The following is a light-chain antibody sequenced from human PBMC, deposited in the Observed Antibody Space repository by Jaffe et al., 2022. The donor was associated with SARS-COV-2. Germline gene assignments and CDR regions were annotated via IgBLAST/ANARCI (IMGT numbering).Light chain of an antibody. CDR2: EDN. V-gene: IGLV1-51*02. CDR3: GAWDDSLHAAL. CDR1: RSNIGVNY. Sequence: QSVLTQPPSVSAAPGQKVTISCSGSRSNIGVNYVAWYQQLPGTAPKLLISEDNKRPSGIPDRFSGSKSGTSATLAIAGLQTGDEADYYCGAWDDSLHAALFGGGTKLTVL. J-gene: IGLJ3*02.